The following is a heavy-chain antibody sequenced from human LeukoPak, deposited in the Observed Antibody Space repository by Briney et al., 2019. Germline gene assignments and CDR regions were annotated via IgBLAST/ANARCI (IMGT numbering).Heavy chain of an antibody. Sequence: PGRSLILSCAASGITLSSYDMHWVRQAPGKALEWVAVISYDGSNKDYADSVKGRFTISRDNSKNTLDLQMNSLRAEDTAVYYCAKDRGVWAFDIWGQGTMVTVSS. D-gene: IGHD3-10*01. CDR3: AKDRGVWAFDI. CDR1: GITLSSYD. CDR2: ISYDGSNK. V-gene: IGHV3-30-3*01. J-gene: IGHJ3*02.